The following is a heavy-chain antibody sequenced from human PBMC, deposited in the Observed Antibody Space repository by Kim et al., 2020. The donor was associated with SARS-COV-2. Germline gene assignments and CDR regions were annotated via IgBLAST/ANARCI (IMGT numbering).Heavy chain of an antibody. Sequence: AKKLKGRVTMTRDTSISTAYMELSRLRSDDTAVYYCARVAVAGSSNWFDPWGQGTLVTVSS. V-gene: IGHV1-2*02. J-gene: IGHJ5*02. CDR3: ARVAVAGSSNWFDP. D-gene: IGHD6-19*01.